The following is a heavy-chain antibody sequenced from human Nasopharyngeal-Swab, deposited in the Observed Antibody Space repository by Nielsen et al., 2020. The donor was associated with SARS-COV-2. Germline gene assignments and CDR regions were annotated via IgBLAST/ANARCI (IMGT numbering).Heavy chain of an antibody. Sequence: GGSLRLSCAASGFTFSSYEMNWVRQVPGKGLEWVANINWIGGSADYSDAVKGRFTISRDNAKNSLYLQMNSLRAEDTAIYHCARQTIYSFGWFDSWGQGNLVTVSS. V-gene: IGHV3-20*01. D-gene: IGHD3-3*01. CDR3: ARQTIYSFGWFDS. J-gene: IGHJ5*01. CDR2: INWIGGSA. CDR1: GFTFSSYE.